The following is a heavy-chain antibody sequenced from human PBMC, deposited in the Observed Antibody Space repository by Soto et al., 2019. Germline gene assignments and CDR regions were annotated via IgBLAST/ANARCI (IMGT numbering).Heavy chain of an antibody. CDR3: ARDLSAARTKLDYYYYGMDV. D-gene: IGHD6-6*01. J-gene: IGHJ6*02. Sequence: PGGSLRLSCAASGFTFSNFAMIWVRQAPGKGLEWVSGISASGGGTHYADSVKGRFTISRDNAKNSLYLQMNSLRDEDTAVYYCARDLSAARTKLDYYYYGMDVWGQGTTVTVSS. V-gene: IGHV3-23*01. CDR2: ISASGGGT. CDR1: GFTFSNFA.